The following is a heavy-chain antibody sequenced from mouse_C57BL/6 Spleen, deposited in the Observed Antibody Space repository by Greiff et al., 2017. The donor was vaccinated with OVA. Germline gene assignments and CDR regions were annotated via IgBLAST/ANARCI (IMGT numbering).Heavy chain of an antibody. Sequence: QVQLKQSGAELVQPGASVKISCKASGYAFSSYWMNWVQQRPGKGLEWIGQIYPGGGDTNYNGKFKGKATLTADISSSTAYMQLSSLTSEDSAVYFCARDYYDYDWGQGTTLTVSS. CDR1: GYAFSSYW. V-gene: IGHV1-80*01. CDR3: ARDYYDYD. CDR2: IYPGGGDT. D-gene: IGHD2-4*01. J-gene: IGHJ2*01.